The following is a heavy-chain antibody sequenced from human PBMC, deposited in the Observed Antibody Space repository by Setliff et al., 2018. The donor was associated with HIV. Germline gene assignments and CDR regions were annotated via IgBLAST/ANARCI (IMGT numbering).Heavy chain of an antibody. Sequence: PSQTLSLTCAISGDSVSNYSAAWNWIRQSPSRGLEWLGRTFHRSKWYSDYAESVRSRITINPDTSKNQLSLQLHSVTPEDTAVYYCARSITTAVTVFDYWGQGTLVTVSS. J-gene: IGHJ4*02. V-gene: IGHV6-1*01. CDR2: TFHRSKWYS. CDR3: ARSITTAVTVFDY. D-gene: IGHD6-25*01. CDR1: GDSVSNYSAA.